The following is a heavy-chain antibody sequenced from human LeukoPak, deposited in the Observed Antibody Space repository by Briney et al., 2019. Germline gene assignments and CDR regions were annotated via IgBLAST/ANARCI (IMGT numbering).Heavy chain of an antibody. J-gene: IGHJ4*02. D-gene: IGHD6-13*01. V-gene: IGHV3-48*04. CDR2: ISSSGSTI. CDR1: GFTFSSYG. CDR3: ARDNWSGIGFYFDY. Sequence: PGGSLRLSCAASGFTFSSYGMHWIRQAPGKGLEWVSYISSSGSTIYYADSVKGRFTISRDNAKNSLYLQMNSLRAEDTAVYYCARDNWSGIGFYFDYWGQGTLVTVSS.